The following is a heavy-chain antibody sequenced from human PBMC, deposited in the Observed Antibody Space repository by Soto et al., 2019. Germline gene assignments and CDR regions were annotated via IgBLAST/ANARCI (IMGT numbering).Heavy chain of an antibody. CDR1: GGSFSGYY. CDR2: INHSGST. V-gene: IGHV4-34*01. J-gene: IGHJ4*02. CDR3: ARKGGGSGWYIFDYFDY. D-gene: IGHD6-19*01. Sequence: SETLSLTCAVYGGSFSGYYWSWIRQPPGKGLEWIGEINHSGSTNYNPSLKSRVTISVDTSKNQFSLKLSSVTAADTAVYYCARKGGGSGWYIFDYFDYWGQGTLVTVSS.